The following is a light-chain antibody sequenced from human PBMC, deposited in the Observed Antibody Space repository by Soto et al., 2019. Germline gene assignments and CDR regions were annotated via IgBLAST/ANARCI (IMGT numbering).Light chain of an antibody. Sequence: DIPMTQSPSTLSASVGDRVTITCRASQSISSWLAWYQQKLGRAPRLLIYDASSLESGVPSRFSGSGYGTEFTLTISSLQPDDFATYYCQQYNTYSSLTFGGGTMVEIK. CDR3: QQYNTYSSLT. CDR1: QSISSW. V-gene: IGKV1-5*01. J-gene: IGKJ4*01. CDR2: DAS.